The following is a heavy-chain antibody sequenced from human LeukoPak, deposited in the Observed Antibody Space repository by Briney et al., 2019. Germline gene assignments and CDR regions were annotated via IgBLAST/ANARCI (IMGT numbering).Heavy chain of an antibody. CDR3: ANENYYGSGSYPDY. CDR1: GFSFSSYA. CDR2: LSYDGNYQ. J-gene: IGHJ4*02. V-gene: IGHV3-30*04. D-gene: IGHD3-10*01. Sequence: PGGSLILSCAASGFSFSSYAMHWVRQAPGKGLEWVAALSYDGNYQYYRDSVKGRFTISRDNSKNTLYLQMNSLRAEDTAVYYCANENYYGSGSYPDYWGQGTLVTVSS.